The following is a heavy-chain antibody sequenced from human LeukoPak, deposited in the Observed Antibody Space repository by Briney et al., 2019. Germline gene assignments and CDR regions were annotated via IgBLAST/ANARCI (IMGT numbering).Heavy chain of an antibody. Sequence: GASVKVSCKASGGTVSSYAISWVRQAPGQGLEWMGGIIPIFGTANYAQKFQGRVTIIADKSTSTVYMELSSLKSEDTAIYYCATQTYSGSYSGVAYWGQGTLVTVSS. V-gene: IGHV1-69*06. J-gene: IGHJ4*02. CDR3: ATQTYSGSYSGVAY. D-gene: IGHD1-26*01. CDR2: IIPIFGTA. CDR1: GGTVSSYA.